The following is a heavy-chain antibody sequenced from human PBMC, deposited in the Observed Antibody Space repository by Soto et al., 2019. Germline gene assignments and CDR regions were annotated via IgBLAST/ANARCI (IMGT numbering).Heavy chain of an antibody. Sequence: SETLSLTCTVSGGSISSSSYYWGWIRQPPGKGLEWIGSIYYSGSTYYNPSLKSRVTISVDTSKNQFSLKLSSVTAADTAVYYCARLMVKLFWFDPWGQGTLVTVSS. V-gene: IGHV4-39*01. CDR3: ARLMVKLFWFDP. CDR2: IYYSGST. CDR1: GGSISSSSYY. D-gene: IGHD5-18*01. J-gene: IGHJ5*02.